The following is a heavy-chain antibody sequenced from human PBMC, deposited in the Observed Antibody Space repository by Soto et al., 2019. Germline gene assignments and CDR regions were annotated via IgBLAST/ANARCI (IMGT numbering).Heavy chain of an antibody. CDR2: IHCGNGDT. V-gene: IGHV1-3*01. D-gene: IGHD2-21*01. Sequence: QVQLVQSAAEVQEPGASVKVSCKASGYTFSTYAMHWARQAPGQRLEWMGWIHCGNGDTKYSQKVHDRVTLSRDASASTPYRELTSLRSEDTAVYSCATHPWGGHSLDNGAQGTLVTFSS. CDR3: ATHPWGGHSLDN. CDR1: GYTFSTYA. J-gene: IGHJ4*02.